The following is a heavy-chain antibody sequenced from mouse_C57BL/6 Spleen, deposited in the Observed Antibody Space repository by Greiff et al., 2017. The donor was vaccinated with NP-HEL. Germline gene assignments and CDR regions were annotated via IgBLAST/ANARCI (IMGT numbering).Heavy chain of an antibody. CDR3: ARKRLDY. Sequence: EVKLMESGGGLVKPGGSLKLSCAASGFTFSDYGMHWVRQAPEKGLEWVAYISSGSSTIYYADTVKGRFTISRDNAKNTLFLQLTSLRSEDTAMSYCARKRLDYWGQGTTLTVSS. J-gene: IGHJ2*01. V-gene: IGHV5-17*01. CDR1: GFTFSDYG. CDR2: ISSGSSTI.